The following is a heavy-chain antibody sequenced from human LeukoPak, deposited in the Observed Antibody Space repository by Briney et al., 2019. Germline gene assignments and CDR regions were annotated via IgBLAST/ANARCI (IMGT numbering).Heavy chain of an antibody. CDR2: SHYSGST. V-gene: IGHV4-59*01. CDR1: GDSMRSYY. J-gene: IGHJ4*02. D-gene: IGHD1-26*01. CDR3: ARGGYYTTSSYDY. Sequence: PSETLSLTCTVSGDSMRSYYWSWMRQRPGKGLEWIGYSHYSGSTNNNPSLKSRVTISVDTSKNQFSLKVSSVTAADTAVYYCARGGYYTTSSYDYWGQGTPVTVSS.